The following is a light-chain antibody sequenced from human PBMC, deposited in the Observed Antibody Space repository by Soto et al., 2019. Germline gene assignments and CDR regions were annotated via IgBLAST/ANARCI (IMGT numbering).Light chain of an antibody. Sequence: QSALTQPASVSGSPGQSITISCTGTSSDVGGYNYVSWYQQHPGRAPKLMIYEVSNRPSGVSNRFSGSKSGNTASLTISGLQAEDEADDYCSSYTSSRWVFGTGTKVTV. V-gene: IGLV2-14*01. CDR3: SSYTSSRWV. J-gene: IGLJ1*01. CDR1: SSDVGGYNY. CDR2: EVS.